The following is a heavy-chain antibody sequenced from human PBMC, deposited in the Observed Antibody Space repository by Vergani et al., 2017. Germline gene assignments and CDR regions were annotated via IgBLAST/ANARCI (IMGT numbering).Heavy chain of an antibody. CDR2: INPNSGVT. CDR1: GYPFTGYY. CDR3: ARDMGAGGDY. J-gene: IGHJ4*02. V-gene: IGHV1-2*02. D-gene: IGHD3-10*01. Sequence: QVQLVQSGAEVKKPGASVKVSCKASGYPFTGYYMHWVRQAPGQGLEWMGWINPNSGVTNYAQKFQGRVTMTRDTSISTAYMELSRLRSDDTAVYYCARDMGAGGDYWGQGTLVTVSS.